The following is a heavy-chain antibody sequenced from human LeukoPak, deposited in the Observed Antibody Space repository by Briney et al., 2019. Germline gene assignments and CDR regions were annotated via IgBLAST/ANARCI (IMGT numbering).Heavy chain of an antibody. CDR3: ARARRKEMATLYAFDI. CDR1: GYTFTSQY. V-gene: IGHV1-46*01. CDR2: INPSGGNT. J-gene: IGHJ3*02. D-gene: IGHD5-24*01. Sequence: ASVKVSCKASGYTFTSQYMHWVRQAPRQGREWMGIINPSGGNTSYTQKFQGRVTMTRDTSTSTVYMELSSLRGEDTAVYYCARARRKEMATLYAFDIWGQGTMVTVSS.